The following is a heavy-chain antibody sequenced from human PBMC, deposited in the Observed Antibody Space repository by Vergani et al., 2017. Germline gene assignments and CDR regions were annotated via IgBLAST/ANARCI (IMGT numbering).Heavy chain of an antibody. V-gene: IGHV4-59*01. CDR2: IYYSGST. CDR3: AKSAGWELLSLYY. J-gene: IGHJ4*02. Sequence: QVQLQESGPGLVKPSETLSLTCTVSGGSISSYYWSWIRQPPGKGLEWIGYIYYSGSTNYNPSLKSRVTISVDTSKNQFSLKLSSVTAADTAVYYCAKSAGWELLSLYYWGQGTLVTVSS. D-gene: IGHD1-26*01. CDR1: GGSISSYY.